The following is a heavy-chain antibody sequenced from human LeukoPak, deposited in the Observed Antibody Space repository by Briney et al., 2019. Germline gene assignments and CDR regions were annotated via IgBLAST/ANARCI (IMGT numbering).Heavy chain of an antibody. Sequence: KSGGSLRLSCAASGLTFSDYYMSWIRQAPGKGLEWVSYISSSSSYTNYADSVKGRFTISRDNAKNSLYLQMNSLRAEDTAVYYCARGAPYIGRFDPWGQGTLVTVSS. J-gene: IGHJ5*02. CDR1: GLTFSDYY. CDR2: ISSSSSYT. CDR3: ARGAPYIGRFDP. D-gene: IGHD2-15*01. V-gene: IGHV3-11*05.